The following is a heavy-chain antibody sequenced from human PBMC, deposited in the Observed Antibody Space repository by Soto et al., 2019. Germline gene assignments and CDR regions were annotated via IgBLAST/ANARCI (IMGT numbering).Heavy chain of an antibody. CDR2: ISSSSSTI. D-gene: IGHD5-18*01. J-gene: IGHJ2*01. CDR1: GFTFSSYS. Sequence: GGSLRLSCAASGFTFSSYSMNWVRQAPGKGLEWVSYISSSSSTIYYADSVKGRFTISRDNAKNSLYLQMNSLRAEDTAVYYCARDPLWGTAMVLWYFDLWGRGTLVTVSS. V-gene: IGHV3-48*01. CDR3: ARDPLWGTAMVLWYFDL.